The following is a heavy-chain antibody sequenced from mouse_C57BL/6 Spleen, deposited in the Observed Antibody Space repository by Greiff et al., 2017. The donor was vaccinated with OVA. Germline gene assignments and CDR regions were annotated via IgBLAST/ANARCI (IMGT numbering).Heavy chain of an antibody. CDR1: GYTFTSYW. CDR2: IDPSDSYT. CDR3: ARSGYYGSYWYFDV. V-gene: IGHV1-69*01. D-gene: IGHD1-1*01. J-gene: IGHJ1*03. Sequence: VQLQQPGAELVMPGASVKLSCKASGYTFTSYWMHWVKQRPGQGLEWIGEIDPSDSYTNYNQKFKGKSTLTVDKSSSTAYMQLSSLTSEDSAVYYCARSGYYGSYWYFDVWGTGTTVTVSS.